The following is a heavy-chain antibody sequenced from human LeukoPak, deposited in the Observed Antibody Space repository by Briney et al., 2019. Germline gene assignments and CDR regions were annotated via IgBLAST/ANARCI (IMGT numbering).Heavy chain of an antibody. CDR2: INPNSGGT. J-gene: IGHJ5*02. V-gene: IGHV1-2*02. CDR1: GYTFTGYY. CDR3: ARGTVRWELLLRGFDP. D-gene: IGHD1-26*01. Sequence: GASVKVSCKASGYTFTGYYMHWVRQAPGQGLEWMGWINPNSGGTNYAQKFQGRVTMTRDTSISTAYMELSRLRSDDTAVYYCARGTVRWELLLRGFDPWGQGTLVTVSS.